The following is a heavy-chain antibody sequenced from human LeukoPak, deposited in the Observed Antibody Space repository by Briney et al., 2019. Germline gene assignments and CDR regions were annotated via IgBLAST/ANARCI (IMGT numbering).Heavy chain of an antibody. D-gene: IGHD3-16*01. CDR2: IWYDGSNK. CDR3: ARGPGGTATKAFDI. V-gene: IGHV3-33*01. Sequence: GGSLRLPCAASGFTFSSYGMHWVRQAPGKGLEWVAVIWYDGSNKYYADSVKGRFTISRDNSKNTLYLQMNSLRAEDTAVYYCARGPGGTATKAFDIWGQGTMVTVSS. CDR1: GFTFSSYG. J-gene: IGHJ3*02.